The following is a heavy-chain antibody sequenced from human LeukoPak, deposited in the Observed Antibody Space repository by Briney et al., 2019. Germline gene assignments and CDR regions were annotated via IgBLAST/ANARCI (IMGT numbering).Heavy chain of an antibody. CDR2: ISSSSSTI. D-gene: IGHD6-13*01. CDR3: ARDGDYSSSWSGTYYYYYMDV. V-gene: IGHV3-48*04. J-gene: IGHJ6*03. CDR1: GFTFSSYS. Sequence: PGGSLRLSCAASGFTFSSYSMNWVRQAPGKELEWVSYISSSSSTINYADSVKGRFTISRDNAKNSLYLQMNSLRAEDTAVYYCARDGDYSSSWSGTYYYYYMDVWGKGTTVTVSS.